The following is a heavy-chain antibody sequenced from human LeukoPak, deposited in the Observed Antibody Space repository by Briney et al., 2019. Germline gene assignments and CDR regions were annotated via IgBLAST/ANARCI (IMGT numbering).Heavy chain of an antibody. Sequence: GESLKISCKGAGYSFTNSWIGWVRQMPGKGLEWMGIIYPGDSDTRYSPSFQGQVTISADKSISTAYLQWSSLKASDTAMYYCARLDWNEVSEYYFDYWGQGTLVTVSS. J-gene: IGHJ4*02. D-gene: IGHD1-1*01. CDR2: IYPGDSDT. CDR3: ARLDWNEVSEYYFDY. V-gene: IGHV5-51*01. CDR1: GYSFTNSW.